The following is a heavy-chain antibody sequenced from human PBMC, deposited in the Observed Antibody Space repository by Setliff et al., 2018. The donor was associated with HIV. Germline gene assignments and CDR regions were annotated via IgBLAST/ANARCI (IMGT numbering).Heavy chain of an antibody. CDR2: IYYSGST. D-gene: IGHD3-22*01. J-gene: IGHJ5*02. CDR3: AGVLSSGYYDGP. Sequence: PSETLSLTCTVSGDSISGSNYYWGWIRQAPGKGLEWIGSIYYSGSTYDNPSLKTRVSISVDTSKNQFSLRLSSVTAADTAVYYCAGVLSSGYYDGPWGQGTLVTVSS. CDR1: GDSISGSNYY. V-gene: IGHV4-39*01.